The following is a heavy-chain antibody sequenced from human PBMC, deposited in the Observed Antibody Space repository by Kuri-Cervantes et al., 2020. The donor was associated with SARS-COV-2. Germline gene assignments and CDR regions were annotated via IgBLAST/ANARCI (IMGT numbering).Heavy chain of an antibody. CDR3: ARDRGAFWGMGDY. V-gene: IGHV4-59*01. J-gene: IGHJ4*02. Sequence: SETLSLTCTVSGGSISSYYWSWIRQPPGKGLEWIGYIYHSGSTYYNPSLKSRVTISVDTSKNQFSLKLNSVTAADTAVYYCARDRGAFWGMGDYWGQGTLVTVSS. CDR1: GGSISSYY. D-gene: IGHD3-10*01. CDR2: IYHSGST.